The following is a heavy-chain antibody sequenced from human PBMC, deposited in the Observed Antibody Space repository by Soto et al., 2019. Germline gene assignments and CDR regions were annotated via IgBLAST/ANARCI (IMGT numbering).Heavy chain of an antibody. J-gene: IGHJ5*02. Sequence: ASVKVSCKASGYTFTSYYIHWVRQAPGQGPEWMGWINPNSGGTKYVQKFQGRVTMTRDTSISTVYLELSRLRSDDTAVYYCARGWGIAAPGPNWFDPWGQGTLVTVSS. CDR2: INPNSGGT. V-gene: IGHV1-2*02. CDR1: GYTFTSYY. D-gene: IGHD6-13*01. CDR3: ARGWGIAAPGPNWFDP.